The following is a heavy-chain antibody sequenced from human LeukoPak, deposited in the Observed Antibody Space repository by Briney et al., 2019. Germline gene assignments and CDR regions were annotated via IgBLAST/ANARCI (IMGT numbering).Heavy chain of an antibody. CDR1: GFTFSIYW. CDR2: IKQDGSEK. CDR3: ARDPSCSSTSCPTIYYYGMDV. V-gene: IGHV3-7*03. Sequence: GGSLRLSCAASGFTFSIYWMSWVRQAPGKGLEGVANIKQDGSEKYYVDSVKGRFTISRDNAKNSLYLQMNSLRAEDTAVYYCARDPSCSSTSCPTIYYYGMDVWGKGTTVTVSS. J-gene: IGHJ6*04. D-gene: IGHD2-2*01.